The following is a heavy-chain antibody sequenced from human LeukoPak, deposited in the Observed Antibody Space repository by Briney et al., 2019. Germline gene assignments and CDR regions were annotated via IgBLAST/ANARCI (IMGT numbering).Heavy chain of an antibody. Sequence: GGSLRLSCAASGFTFRTYWMSWVRQAPGRGLEWVANIKPDGSQKYYVNSLRGRFNISRDNAKNSLYLQMNSLRAEDTAVYYCSRVEVAAAAATSWGQGTLVTVSS. V-gene: IGHV3-7*05. D-gene: IGHD6-13*01. J-gene: IGHJ5*02. CDR2: IKPDGSQK. CDR3: SRVEVAAAAATS. CDR1: GFTFRTYW.